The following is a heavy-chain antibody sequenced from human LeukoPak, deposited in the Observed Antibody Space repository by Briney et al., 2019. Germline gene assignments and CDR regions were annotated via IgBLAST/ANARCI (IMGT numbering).Heavy chain of an antibody. J-gene: IGHJ3*02. Sequence: SETLSLTCTVSGGSISSYYWSWIRQPPGKGLEWIGYIYYSGSTNYNPSLKSRVTISVDTSKNQFSLKLSSVTAADTAVYYCARLLLWFGELSHAFDIWGQGTMVTVSS. CDR2: IYYSGST. CDR1: GGSISSYY. CDR3: ARLLLWFGELSHAFDI. D-gene: IGHD3-10*01. V-gene: IGHV4-59*08.